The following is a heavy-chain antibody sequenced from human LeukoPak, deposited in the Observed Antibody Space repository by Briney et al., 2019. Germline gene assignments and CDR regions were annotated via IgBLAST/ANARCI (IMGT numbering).Heavy chain of an antibody. CDR3: ARSGQRGIAAADY. Sequence: ASVKVSCKASGGTFTSYDINWVRQATGQGLEWMGWMNPNSGNTGCAQKFQGRVTITRNTSISTAYMELSSLRSEDTAVYYCARSGQRGIAAADYWGQGTLVTVSS. CDR2: MNPNSGNT. D-gene: IGHD6-13*01. J-gene: IGHJ4*02. CDR1: GGTFTSYD. V-gene: IGHV1-8*03.